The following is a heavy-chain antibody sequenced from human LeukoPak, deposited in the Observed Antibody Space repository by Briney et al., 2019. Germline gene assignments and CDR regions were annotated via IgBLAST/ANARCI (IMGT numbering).Heavy chain of an antibody. CDR2: IYYSGST. CDR1: GGSISSYY. V-gene: IGHV4-59*01. J-gene: IGHJ4*02. Sequence: PSETLSLTCSVSGGSISSYYGTWIRQPPGKGLEWMGCIYYSGSTNYNPSLKSRVTISVDTSKNPISLKLSSVTAGDTAVYYCARDTGTGPYNFDYWGQGTLVTVSS. CDR3: ARDTGTGPYNFDY. D-gene: IGHD4-17*01.